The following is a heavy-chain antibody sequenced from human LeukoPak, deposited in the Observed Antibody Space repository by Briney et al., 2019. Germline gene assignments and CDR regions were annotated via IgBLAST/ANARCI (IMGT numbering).Heavy chain of an antibody. V-gene: IGHV3-11*01. CDR1: GFTFGDYY. D-gene: IGHD3-10*01. CDR3: ATDYHGSGTYDY. Sequence: GGSLRLSCAPSGFTFGDYYMSWIRQTPGKGLEWLSCISASGSSISYADSVKGRFTISRDNAKNSLYLQMNSLRSEDTGVYYCATDYHGSGTYDYWGQGTLVTVSS. CDR2: ISASGSSI. J-gene: IGHJ4*02.